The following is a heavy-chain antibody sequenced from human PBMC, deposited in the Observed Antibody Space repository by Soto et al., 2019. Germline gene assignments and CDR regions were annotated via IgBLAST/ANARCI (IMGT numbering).Heavy chain of an antibody. CDR3: VRGEGGWETY. V-gene: IGHV3-74*01. Sequence: PGGSLRLSCAASGFTFSSYWIHWVRQAPGKGLVWVSRINSDGSSTTYADSVKGRFTISRDNAKNTLYLQMNSLRAEDTAVYYCVRGEGGWETYWGQGTLVTVSS. CDR2: INSDGSST. CDR1: GFTFSSYW. D-gene: IGHD6-19*01. J-gene: IGHJ4*02.